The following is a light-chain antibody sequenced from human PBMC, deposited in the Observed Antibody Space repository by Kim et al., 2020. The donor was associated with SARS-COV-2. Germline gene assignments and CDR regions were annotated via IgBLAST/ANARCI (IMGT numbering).Light chain of an antibody. Sequence: SYELTQPPSVSVSPGQTAFITCSGDKLGDKYAFWYQQKPGQSPVLVIYQDSKRPSGISERFSGSNSGNTANLTISGTQAMDEADYYCQAWDSRTYVFGTG. V-gene: IGLV3-1*01. CDR2: QDS. CDR1: KLGDKY. CDR3: QAWDSRTYV. J-gene: IGLJ1*01.